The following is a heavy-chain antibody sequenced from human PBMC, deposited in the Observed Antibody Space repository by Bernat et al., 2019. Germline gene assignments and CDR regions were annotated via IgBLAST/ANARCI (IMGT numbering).Heavy chain of an antibody. Sequence: QLQLQESDPGLVKPSETLSLTCTVSGGSISSSSYYWAWVRQPPGKGPEWIGSVYYSGSTYYNPSLKRRVTISVDTSKNQFSLKLRSVTAADTAVYYCTRRTTTVTTSWFDSWGQGTLVTVSS. J-gene: IGHJ5*01. CDR2: VYYSGST. CDR3: TRRTTTVTTSWFDS. CDR1: GGSISSSSYY. V-gene: IGHV4-39*01. D-gene: IGHD4-17*01.